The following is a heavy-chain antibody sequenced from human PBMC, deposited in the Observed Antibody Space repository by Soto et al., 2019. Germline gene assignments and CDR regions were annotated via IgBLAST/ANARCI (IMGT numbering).Heavy chain of an antibody. Sequence: QVQLVQSGAEVKKPGASVKVSCKASGNTFTSYDINWVRQATGHGLEWMGWINPNSGNIGYAQKFQGRVTMTRDTAIRTAYMEVSRLRSDDTAVYYCARGGSGYVWFNEFWGQGTLVTVSS. CDR3: ARGGSGYVWFNEF. CDR1: GNTFTSYD. D-gene: IGHD3-22*01. CDR2: INPNSGNI. J-gene: IGHJ4*02. V-gene: IGHV1-8*01.